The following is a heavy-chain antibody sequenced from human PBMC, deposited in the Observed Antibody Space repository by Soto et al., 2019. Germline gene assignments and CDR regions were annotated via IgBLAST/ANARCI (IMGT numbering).Heavy chain of an antibody. CDR3: ARVIYNWNYSTLDY. CDR2: INPNSGGT. J-gene: IGHJ4*02. V-gene: IGHV1-2*02. Sequence: ASVKVSCKASGYTFTGYYMHWVRQAPGQGLEWMGWINPNSGGTNYAQKFQGRVTMTRDTSISTAYMELSRLRSDDTAVYYCARVIYNWNYSTLDYWGQGTLVTVSS. D-gene: IGHD1-7*01. CDR1: GYTFTGYY.